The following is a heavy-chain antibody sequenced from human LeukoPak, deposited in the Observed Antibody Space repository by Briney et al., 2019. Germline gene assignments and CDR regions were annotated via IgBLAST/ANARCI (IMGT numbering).Heavy chain of an antibody. CDR2: VHYSGIT. Sequence: SETLSLTCTVSGDSISSGDHYWSWIRQPPGKGLEWIGNVHYSGITYYNPSLKSRVIISVDMSKNQLSLSLISLTAADSAVYYCARAAADKNSWYFFEYWGQGTLVTVSS. CDR3: ARAAADKNSWYFFEY. CDR1: GDSISSGDHY. V-gene: IGHV4-30-4*01. J-gene: IGHJ4*02. D-gene: IGHD2/OR15-2a*01.